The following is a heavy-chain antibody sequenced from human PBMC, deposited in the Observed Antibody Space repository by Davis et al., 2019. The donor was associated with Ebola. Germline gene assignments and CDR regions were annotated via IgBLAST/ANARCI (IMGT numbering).Heavy chain of an antibody. D-gene: IGHD6-13*01. CDR1: GFTFSSYA. Sequence: GESLKISCAASGFTFSSYAMSWVRQAPGKGLEWVSAISGSGGSTYYADSVKGRFTISRDNSKNTLYLQMNSLRAEDTAVCYCAKAGIAARDYYYYMDVWGKGTTVTVSS. V-gene: IGHV3-23*01. CDR3: AKAGIAARDYYYYMDV. CDR2: ISGSGGST. J-gene: IGHJ6*03.